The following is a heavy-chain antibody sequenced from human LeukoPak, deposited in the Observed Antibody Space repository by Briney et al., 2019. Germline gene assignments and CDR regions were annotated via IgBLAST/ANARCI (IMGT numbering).Heavy chain of an antibody. J-gene: IGHJ4*02. V-gene: IGHV3-74*01. CDR3: ARETYYYDSSTYFRATDY. Sequence: PGGSLRLSCAASGFTFSSYWMHWVRQAPGKGLVWVSRINSDGSSTSYADSVKGRFTTSRDNAKNTLYLQMNSLRAEDTAVYYCARETYYYDSSTYFRATDYWGQGTLVTVSS. CDR1: GFTFSSYW. CDR2: INSDGSST. D-gene: IGHD3-22*01.